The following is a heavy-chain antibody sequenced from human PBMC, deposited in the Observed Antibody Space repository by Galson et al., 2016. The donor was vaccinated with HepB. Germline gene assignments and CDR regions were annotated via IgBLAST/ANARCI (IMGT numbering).Heavy chain of an antibody. J-gene: IGHJ4*02. CDR1: GYTFTAYA. D-gene: IGHD4-17*01. Sequence: SVKVSCKASGYTFTAYAMYWVRQAPGQRLEWMAWISGYNGKTNYAQALEGRVTMTTDTSTSTAYMELRSLKSDDTAVYYCTRDGPDYGDYINFDYWGQGTLVTISS. V-gene: IGHV1-18*01. CDR2: ISGYNGKT. CDR3: TRDGPDYGDYINFDY.